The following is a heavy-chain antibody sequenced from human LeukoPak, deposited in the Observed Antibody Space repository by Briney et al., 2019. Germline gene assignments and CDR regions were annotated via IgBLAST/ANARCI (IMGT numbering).Heavy chain of an antibody. V-gene: IGHV3-21*01. Sequence: GGSLRLSCAASGFTFSSYSMNWVRQAPGKGLEWVSSISSSSSYIYYADSVKGRFTISRDNAKNSLYLQMNSLRAEDTAVYYCARGGTYYDFWSGPAGTDYWGQGTPVTVSS. J-gene: IGHJ4*02. CDR3: ARGGTYYDFWSGPAGTDY. CDR1: GFTFSSYS. CDR2: ISSSSSYI. D-gene: IGHD3-3*01.